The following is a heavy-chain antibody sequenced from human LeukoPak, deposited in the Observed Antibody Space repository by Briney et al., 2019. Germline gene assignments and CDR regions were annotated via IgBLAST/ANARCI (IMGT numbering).Heavy chain of an antibody. CDR3: ASLCSGGTCFTPY. CDR2: ISSDSTTT. D-gene: IGHD2-15*01. V-gene: IGHV3-48*01. J-gene: IGHJ4*02. Sequence: GGSLRLSCGSSGFTFNSYSLNWVRQAPGKGLEWVSYISSDSTTTYYADSVKGRFTISRDTAKNSLYLQMNSLRAEDTAIYYCASLCSGGTCFTPYWGQGTLVTVSS. CDR1: GFTFNSYS.